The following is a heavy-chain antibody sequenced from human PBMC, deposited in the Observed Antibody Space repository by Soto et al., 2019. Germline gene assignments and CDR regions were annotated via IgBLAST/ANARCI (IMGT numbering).Heavy chain of an antibody. CDR3: AMLGGWSGGSSGMDV. J-gene: IGHJ6*02. CDR2: IRRKANSYTT. D-gene: IGHD6-19*01. Sequence: EVQLVESGGGLVQPGGSLRLSCAASGLIFSDYHMDWVRQAPGKGLEWVGRIRRKANSYTTEYAASVKGRFTISRDDTKNSLYLQMTSLKSEDTAVYYCAMLGGWSGGSSGMDVWGQGPTVTVSS. V-gene: IGHV3-72*01. CDR1: GLIFSDYH.